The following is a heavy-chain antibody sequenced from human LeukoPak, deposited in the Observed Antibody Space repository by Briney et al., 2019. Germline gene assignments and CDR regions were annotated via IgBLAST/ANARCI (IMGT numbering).Heavy chain of an antibody. CDR1: GFTFSSYG. Sequence: GRSLRLSCAASGFTFSSYGVHWVRQAPGKGLEWVAVISYDGSNKYYADSVKGRFTISRDNSKNTLYLQMSSLRAEDTAVYYCARGVRDSSGWYGGFDYWGQGTLVTVSS. V-gene: IGHV3-30*03. J-gene: IGHJ4*02. CDR3: ARGVRDSSGWYGGFDY. CDR2: ISYDGSNK. D-gene: IGHD6-19*01.